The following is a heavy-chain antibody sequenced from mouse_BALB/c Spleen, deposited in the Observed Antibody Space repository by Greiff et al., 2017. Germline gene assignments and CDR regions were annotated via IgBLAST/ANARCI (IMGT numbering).Heavy chain of an antibody. CDR1: GYSFTSYW. CDR3: ARSRGLYAMDY. V-gene: IGHV1S126*01. CDR2: IDPSDSET. Sequence: VKLMESGPQLVRPGASVKISCKASGYSFTSYWMHWVKQRPGQGLEWIGMIDPSDSETRLNQKFKDKATLTVDKSSSTAYMQLSSPTSEDSAVYYCARSRGLYAMDYWGQGTSVTVSS. J-gene: IGHJ4*01.